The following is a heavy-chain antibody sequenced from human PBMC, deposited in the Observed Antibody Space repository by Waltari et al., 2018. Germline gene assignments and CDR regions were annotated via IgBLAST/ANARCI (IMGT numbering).Heavy chain of an antibody. CDR3: ARDRAYSSFDY. CDR1: GLTFSSSW. CDR2: INPDEMAK. Sequence: EMQLVESGGGLVQPGGSLRLSCADSGLTFSSSWMTWVRQAPGKGVVRVASINPDEMAKYYLDSVEGRFTISGDNAKNSLYLQMNSLRAEDTTIYYCARDRAYSSFDYWGQGTLVTVSS. D-gene: IGHD5-18*01. V-gene: IGHV3-7*01. J-gene: IGHJ4*02.